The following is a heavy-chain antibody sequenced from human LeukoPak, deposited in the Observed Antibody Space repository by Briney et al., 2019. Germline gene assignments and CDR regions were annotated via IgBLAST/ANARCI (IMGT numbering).Heavy chain of an antibody. J-gene: IGHJ6*03. D-gene: IGHD4-11*01. Sequence: GESLKISCAASGYSITSYWIGWVRQLPGKGLEWVGIIYPDDCGTTYSPTFQGQLTISADKSISTAYLQWSSLKASDSAMYFCARHSNRGAASSATTAYYYFDMDVWGKGTTVTVSS. V-gene: IGHV5-51*01. CDR2: IYPDDCGT. CDR1: GYSITSYW. CDR3: ARHSNRGAASSATTAYYYFDMDV.